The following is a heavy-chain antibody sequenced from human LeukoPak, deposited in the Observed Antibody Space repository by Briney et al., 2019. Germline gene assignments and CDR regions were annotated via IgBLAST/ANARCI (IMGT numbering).Heavy chain of an antibody. V-gene: IGHV1-18*04. J-gene: IGHJ4*02. CDR2: ISAYNGNT. CDR1: GYTFTGYY. Sequence: ASVKVSCKASGYTFTGYYMHWVRQAPGQGLEWMGWISAYNGNTNYAQKLQGRVTMTTDTSTSTAYMELRSLRSDDTAVYYCAKTPPYYYDSSGYSDYWGQGTLVTVSS. CDR3: AKTPPYYYDSSGYSDY. D-gene: IGHD3-22*01.